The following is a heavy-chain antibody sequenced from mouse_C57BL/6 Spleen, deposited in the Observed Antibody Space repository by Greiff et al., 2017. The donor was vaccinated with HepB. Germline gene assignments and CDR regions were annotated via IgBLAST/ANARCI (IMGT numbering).Heavy chain of an antibody. Sequence: QVQLQQSGAELVRPGTSVKVSCKASGYAFTNYLIEWVKQRPGQGLEWIGVINPGSGGTNYNEKFKGKATLTADKSSSTAYMQLSSLTSEDSAVYFCARRGDYDAFDYWGQGTTLTVSS. D-gene: IGHD2-4*01. J-gene: IGHJ2*01. V-gene: IGHV1-54*01. CDR2: INPGSGGT. CDR3: ARRGDYDAFDY. CDR1: GYAFTNYL.